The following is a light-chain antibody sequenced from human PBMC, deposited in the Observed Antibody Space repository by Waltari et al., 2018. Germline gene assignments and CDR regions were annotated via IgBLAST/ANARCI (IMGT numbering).Light chain of an antibody. Sequence: DIQMTQSPSTLSASVGDRVTITCRASQSISSWLAWYQQKPGKAPKLLIDKASSLESGVPSRFSGSGSGTEFTLTISSLQPDDFATYFCQQYNSYPITFGQGTRLEIE. CDR3: QQYNSYPIT. V-gene: IGKV1-5*03. CDR1: QSISSW. CDR2: KAS. J-gene: IGKJ5*01.